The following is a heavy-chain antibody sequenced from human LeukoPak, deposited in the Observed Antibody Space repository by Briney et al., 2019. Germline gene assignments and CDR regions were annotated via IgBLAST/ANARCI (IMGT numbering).Heavy chain of an antibody. CDR1: GGSISSGDYY. CDR2: IYYSGST. D-gene: IGHD4-23*01. V-gene: IGHV4-30-4*01. CDR3: ARDLLNEGNHLDY. J-gene: IGHJ4*02. Sequence: SQTLSLTCTVSGGSISSGDYYWSWIRQPPGEGLEWIGYIYYSGSTYYNPSLKSRVTISVDTSKNQFSLKLSSVTAADTAVYYCARDLLNEGNHLDYWGQGTLVTVSS.